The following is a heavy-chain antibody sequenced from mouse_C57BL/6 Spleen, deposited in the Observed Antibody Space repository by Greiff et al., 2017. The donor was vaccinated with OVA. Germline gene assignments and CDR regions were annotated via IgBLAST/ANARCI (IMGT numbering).Heavy chain of an antibody. D-gene: IGHD2-3*01. CDR1: GYTFTSYW. J-gene: IGHJ2*01. CDR2: IYPGSGST. Sequence: VQLKQPGAELVKPGASVKMSCKASGYTFTSYWITWVKQRPGQGLEWIGDIYPGSGSTNYNEKFKSKATLPVDTSSSTAYMQLSSLTSEDSAVYYCARSYDGYYGYYFDYWGQGTTLTVSS. V-gene: IGHV1-55*01. CDR3: ARSYDGYYGYYFDY.